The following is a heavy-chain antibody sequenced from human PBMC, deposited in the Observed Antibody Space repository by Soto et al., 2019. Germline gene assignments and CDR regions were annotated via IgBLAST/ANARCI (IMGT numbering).Heavy chain of an antibody. CDR2: ISGSGGST. CDR3: AIHPPRWEPPTIFDY. D-gene: IGHD1-26*01. V-gene: IGHV3-23*01. J-gene: IGHJ4*02. CDR1: GFTFSSYA. Sequence: GGSLRLSCAASGFTFSSYAMSWVRQAPGKGLEWVSAISGSGGSTYYADSVKGRFTISRDNSKDTLYLQMNSLRAEDTAVYYCAIHPPRWEPPTIFDYWGQGTLVTVSS.